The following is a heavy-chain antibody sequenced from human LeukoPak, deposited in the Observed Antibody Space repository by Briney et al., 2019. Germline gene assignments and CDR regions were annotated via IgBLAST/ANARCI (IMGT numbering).Heavy chain of an antibody. D-gene: IGHD1-26*01. CDR3: ARETYYRGGTFNWFDP. Sequence: SETLSLTCTVSGGSISSSSYYWSWIRQPAGKGLEWIGRIYTSGSTNYNPSLKSRVTMSVDTSKNQFSLKLSSVTAADTAVYYCARETYYRGGTFNWFDPWGQGTLVTVSS. J-gene: IGHJ5*02. CDR2: IYTSGST. V-gene: IGHV4-61*02. CDR1: GGSISSSSYY.